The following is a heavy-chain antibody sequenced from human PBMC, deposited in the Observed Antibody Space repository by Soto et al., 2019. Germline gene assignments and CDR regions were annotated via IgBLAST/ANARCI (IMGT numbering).Heavy chain of an antibody. J-gene: IGHJ6*02. CDR3: AREQSSWYSYYYYYGMDV. D-gene: IGHD6-13*01. CDR2: ISSSGSTI. V-gene: IGHV3-48*03. CDR1: GFTFSSYE. Sequence: GGSLRLSCAASGFTFSSYEMNWVRQAPGKGLEWVSYISSSGSTIYYADSVKGRFTISRDNAKNSLYLQMNSLRAEDTAVYCCAREQSSWYSYYYYYGMDVWGQGTTVTVSS.